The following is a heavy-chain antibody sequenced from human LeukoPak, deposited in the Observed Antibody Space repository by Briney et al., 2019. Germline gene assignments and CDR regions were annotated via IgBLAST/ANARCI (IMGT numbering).Heavy chain of an antibody. CDR1: GGSISSYY. Sequence: PSETLSLTCTVSGGSISSYYWSWIRQPAGKGLEWIGRIYTSGSTNYNPSLKSRVTMSVDTSKNQFSLKLSSVTAADTAVYYCARGDIVVVPAAIPNYYYYGMDVWGQGTTVTVSS. V-gene: IGHV4-4*07. D-gene: IGHD2-2*01. CDR2: IYTSGST. J-gene: IGHJ6*02. CDR3: ARGDIVVVPAAIPNYYYYGMDV.